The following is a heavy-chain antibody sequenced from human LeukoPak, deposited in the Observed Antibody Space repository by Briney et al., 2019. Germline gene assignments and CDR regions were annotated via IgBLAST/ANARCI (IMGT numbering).Heavy chain of an antibody. CDR2: IGSSGGST. CDR1: GFALSSHW. V-gene: IGHV3-23*01. Sequence: GGSLRLSCAASGFALSSHWMTWVRQAPGKGLEWVSTIGSSGGSTYYADSVKGRFTISRDNSKNTLYLQMNSLRAEDTAVYYCAKVFRDGYNYPFDYWGQGTLVTVSS. CDR3: AKVFRDGYNYPFDY. J-gene: IGHJ4*02. D-gene: IGHD5-24*01.